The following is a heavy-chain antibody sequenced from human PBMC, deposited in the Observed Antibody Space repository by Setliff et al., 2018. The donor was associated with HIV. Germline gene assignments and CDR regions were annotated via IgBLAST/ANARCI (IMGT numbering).Heavy chain of an antibody. J-gene: IGHJ3*02. CDR1: GGSFSGHY. CDR2: INHNGST. Sequence: PSETLSLTCAVYGGSFSGHYWTWIRQPPGRGLEWIGEINHNGSTNYNPSLKSRVTILVDRSKNQFSLRVTSVTATDTAVYYCTRQSPVAGSGAFDIWGQGTMVTVSS. V-gene: IGHV4-34*01. D-gene: IGHD6-19*01. CDR3: TRQSPVAGSGAFDI.